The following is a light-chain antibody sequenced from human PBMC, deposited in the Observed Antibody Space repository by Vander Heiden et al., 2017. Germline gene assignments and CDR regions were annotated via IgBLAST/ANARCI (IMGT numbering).Light chain of an antibody. Sequence: DLQMTQSPSTLSASVGDRVTITCRTSQSISTWLAWYQQRPGKAPKLLIYKASTLESGVPPRFSGSGYETDFTLTISSLQPDDFATYHCQQYNSSPWTFGQGTKVEIK. CDR2: KAS. CDR3: QQYNSSPWT. CDR1: QSISTW. J-gene: IGKJ1*01. V-gene: IGKV1-5*03.